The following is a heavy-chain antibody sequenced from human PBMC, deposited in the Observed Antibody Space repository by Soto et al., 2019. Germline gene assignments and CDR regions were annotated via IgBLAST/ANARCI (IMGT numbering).Heavy chain of an antibody. J-gene: IGHJ5*02. CDR3: ARDRTEFQIAAAGSNWFDP. D-gene: IGHD6-13*01. CDR2: TYYRSKWYN. CDR1: GDSVPSNSAA. V-gene: IGHV6-1*01. Sequence: SQTLSLTCAISGDSVPSNSAAWNWIRQSPSRGLEWLGRTYYRSKWYNDYAVSVKSRITINPDTSKNQFSLQLNSVTPEDTAVYYCARDRTEFQIAAAGSNWFDPWGQGTLVTVSS.